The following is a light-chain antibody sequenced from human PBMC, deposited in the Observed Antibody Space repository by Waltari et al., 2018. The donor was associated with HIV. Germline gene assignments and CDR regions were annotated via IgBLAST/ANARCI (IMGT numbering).Light chain of an antibody. V-gene: IGKV1-6*02. J-gene: IGKJ3*01. CDR3: LQDGSFPLT. Sequence: AIQMTQSPSSLSASVGDRVTITCRASQVIGNDLGWYQQKPGQAPKALIYAASSLQTGIPSRCSGSRAGTDFTLTISSLQTEDSATYYCLQDGSFPLTFGPGTKVDV. CDR1: QVIGND. CDR2: AAS.